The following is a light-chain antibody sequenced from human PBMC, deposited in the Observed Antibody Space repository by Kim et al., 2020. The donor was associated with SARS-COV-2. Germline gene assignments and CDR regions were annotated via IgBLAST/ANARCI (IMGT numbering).Light chain of an antibody. CDR2: GAS. Sequence: ASVGDRVTITCRASQGISNCLAWYQQKPEKAPRLLIYGASTLHRDVPSRFSGRGSGTDFTLTISSLQSEDFASYYCQQYNSYPRTFGQGTKVDIK. J-gene: IGKJ1*01. CDR3: QQYNSYPRT. V-gene: IGKV1-9*01. CDR1: QGISNC.